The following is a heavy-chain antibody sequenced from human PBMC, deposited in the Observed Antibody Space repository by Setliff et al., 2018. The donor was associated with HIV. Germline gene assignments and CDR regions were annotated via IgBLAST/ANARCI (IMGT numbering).Heavy chain of an antibody. D-gene: IGHD3-3*01. J-gene: IGHJ4*02. Sequence: SGPTLVNPTETLTLTCAVSGFSLSDTRMGVTWIRQSPGKALEWLAHIFSNDEKSYSTSLKNRVTISKDASKSQVVLTMTKVAPVDTGTYFCARIAYSNFRSGYSFDYWGLGTLVTSPQ. V-gene: IGHV2-26*01. CDR2: IFSNDEK. CDR3: ARIAYSNFRSGYSFDY. CDR1: GFSLSDTRMG.